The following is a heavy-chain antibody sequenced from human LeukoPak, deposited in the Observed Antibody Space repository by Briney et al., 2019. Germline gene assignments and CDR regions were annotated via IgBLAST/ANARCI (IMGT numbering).Heavy chain of an antibody. V-gene: IGHV3-9*01. J-gene: IGHJ4*02. CDR3: AKGSCSSTSCYIAGGY. CDR1: GFTFSSYW. Sequence: QPGGSLRLSCAASGFTFSSYWMSWVRQAPGKGLEWVSGISWNSGSIGYADSVKGRFTISRDNAKNSLCLQMNSLRAEDTALYYCAKGSCSSTSCYIAGGYWGQGTLVTVSS. D-gene: IGHD2-2*02. CDR2: ISWNSGSI.